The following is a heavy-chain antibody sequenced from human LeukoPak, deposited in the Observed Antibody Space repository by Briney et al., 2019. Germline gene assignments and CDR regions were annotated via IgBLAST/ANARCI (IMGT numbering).Heavy chain of an antibody. Sequence: GGSLRLSCAASGFTFDDYAMHWVRQAPGKGLEWVAGSSWNSGSIGYADTVKGRFTISRDNAKNSVYVQMNSLRAGDMGLYLCEKGNYYDSSRHIEYWGEGNLVTVSS. CDR1: GFTFDDYA. V-gene: IGHV3-9*03. J-gene: IGHJ4*02. D-gene: IGHD3-22*01. CDR2: SSWNSGSI. CDR3: EKGNYYDSSRHIEY.